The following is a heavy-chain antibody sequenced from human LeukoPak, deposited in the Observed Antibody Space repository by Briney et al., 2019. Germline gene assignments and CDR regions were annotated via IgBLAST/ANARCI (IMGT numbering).Heavy chain of an antibody. CDR1: GFTFSSYS. CDR2: ISSSSSTI. D-gene: IGHD6-13*01. Sequence: PGGSLRLSCAASGFTFSSYSMNWVRQAPGKGLEWVSYISSSSSTIYYADSVKGRFTISRDNAKNSLYLQMNSLRAEDTAVYYCARDLRAAAGLWGQGTLVTVSS. V-gene: IGHV3-48*04. CDR3: ARDLRAAAGL. J-gene: IGHJ4*02.